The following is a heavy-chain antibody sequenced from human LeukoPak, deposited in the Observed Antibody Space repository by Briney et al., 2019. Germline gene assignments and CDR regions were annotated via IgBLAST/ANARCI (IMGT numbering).Heavy chain of an antibody. J-gene: IGHJ6*03. Sequence: PGGSLRLSCAASGFTFSSYSMNWVRQAPGKGLEWVSYISSSSSTIYYADSVKGRFTISRDNAKNSLYLQMNSLRAEDTAVYYCAKDGKPVWFGDKGGYYYYYMDVWGKGTTVTVSS. D-gene: IGHD3-10*01. CDR1: GFTFSSYS. CDR2: ISSSSSTI. CDR3: AKDGKPVWFGDKGGYYYYYMDV. V-gene: IGHV3-48*04.